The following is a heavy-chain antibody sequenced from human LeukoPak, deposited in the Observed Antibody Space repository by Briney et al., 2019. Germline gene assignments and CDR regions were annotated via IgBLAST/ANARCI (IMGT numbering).Heavy chain of an antibody. V-gene: IGHV4-59*08. D-gene: IGHD3-22*01. CDR2: IHYSGST. CDR1: AGSISSYY. CDR3: ASRMYYYDSSGYGGYWLDP. J-gene: IGHJ5*02. Sequence: SETLSLNCTVSAGSISSYYWSWIRQPPGKGLEWIGYIHYSGSTNYNPSLKRRVTISVGSSKNQFSLKLSSVPAADTAVYYCASRMYYYDSSGYGGYWLDPWGQGTLVTVSS.